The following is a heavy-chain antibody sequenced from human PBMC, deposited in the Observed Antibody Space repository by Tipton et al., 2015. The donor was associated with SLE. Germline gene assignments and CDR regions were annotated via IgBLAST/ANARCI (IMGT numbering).Heavy chain of an antibody. D-gene: IGHD5-24*01. CDR3: PRAREPFSPDAFDI. V-gene: IGHV3-11*01. CDR1: GFTFSDYY. Sequence: SLRLSCAASGFTFSDYYMSWIRQAPGKGLEWVSYISSSGSTIYYADYVEGRFTISRDNAKNSLYLQMNSLRAEDTAVYYCPRAREPFSPDAFDIWGQGTMVTVSS. J-gene: IGHJ3*02. CDR2: ISSSGSTI.